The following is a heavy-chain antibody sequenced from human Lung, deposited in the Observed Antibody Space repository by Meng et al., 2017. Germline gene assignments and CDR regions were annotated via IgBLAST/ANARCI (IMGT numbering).Heavy chain of an antibody. V-gene: IGHV1-2*06. CDR3: ARDEDISAAGKLFGDY. D-gene: IGHD6-13*01. CDR1: GYTFPDYW. CDR2: INPKSGDT. Sequence: QVQLVQFGAEVKEPGASVKVSCKASGYTFPDYWLHWVRRAPGQGLEWMGRINPKSGDTHYAQRFQGRVTMTGDTSISTAYMELSGLRSDDTAMYYCARDEDISAAGKLFGDYWGQGALVTVSS. J-gene: IGHJ4*02.